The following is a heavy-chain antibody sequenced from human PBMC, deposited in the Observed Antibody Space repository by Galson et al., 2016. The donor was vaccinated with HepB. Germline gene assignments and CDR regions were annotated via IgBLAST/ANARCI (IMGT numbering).Heavy chain of an antibody. D-gene: IGHD2-21*02. CDR2: IYSGGRT. CDR3: ARVTGSDSYYGMDV. CDR1: GFIVSASH. V-gene: IGHV3-53*01. Sequence: SLRLSCAASGFIVSASHITWVRQAPGQGLEWVSLIYSGGRTYYAESVKGRFTVSRDTSKNTLYVQMNSLRVEDTATYDCARVTGSDSYYGMDVGGKGTTVTVTS. J-gene: IGHJ6*04.